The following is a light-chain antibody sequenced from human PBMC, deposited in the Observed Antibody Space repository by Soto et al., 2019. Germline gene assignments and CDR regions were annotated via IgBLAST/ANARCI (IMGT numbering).Light chain of an antibody. Sequence: IVMTQSPDSLAVSLGERATINCKPSQSVLYSSNNKSYLAWYQQKLGQPPNLLIYWASTRESGVPDRFSGSGSGTDFTLTISSLQAEDVAFYYCQQYYSTPFTFGPGTKVEIK. CDR2: WAS. CDR1: QSVLYSSNNKSY. J-gene: IGKJ3*01. V-gene: IGKV4-1*01. CDR3: QQYYSTPFT.